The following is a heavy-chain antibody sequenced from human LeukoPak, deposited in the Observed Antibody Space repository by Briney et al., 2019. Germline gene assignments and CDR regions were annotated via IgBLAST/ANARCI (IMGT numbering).Heavy chain of an antibody. CDR2: IRSKTDGGTT. Sequence: GGSLRLSCAAAGFTFSDAWMSWVRQAPGKGLEWVGRIRSKTDGGTTDYAAPVKGGFTISRDDSKNTLYLQMNSLRAEDTAVYYCAKEGNIVASNHPRDYFDYWGQGTLVTVSS. D-gene: IGHD5-12*01. J-gene: IGHJ4*02. CDR1: GFTFSDAW. CDR3: AKEGNIVASNHPRDYFDY. V-gene: IGHV3-15*01.